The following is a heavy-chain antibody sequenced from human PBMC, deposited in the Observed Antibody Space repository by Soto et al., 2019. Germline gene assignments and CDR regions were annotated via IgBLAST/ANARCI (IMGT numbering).Heavy chain of an antibody. CDR2: IIPIFGTA. V-gene: IGHV1-69*01. CDR3: ARGSRWATVVTPGFDY. J-gene: IGHJ4*02. CDR1: GGTFSSYA. D-gene: IGHD4-17*01. Sequence: GASVKVSCKASGGTFSSYAISWVRQAPGQGLEWMGGIIPIFGTANYAQKFQGRVTITADESTSTAYMELSSLRSEDTAVYYCARGSRWATVVTPGFDYWGQGTLVTSPQ.